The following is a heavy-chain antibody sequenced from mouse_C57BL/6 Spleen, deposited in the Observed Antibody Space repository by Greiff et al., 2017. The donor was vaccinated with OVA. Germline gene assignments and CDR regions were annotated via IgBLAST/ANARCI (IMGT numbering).Heavy chain of an antibody. Sequence: VKVVESGAELVRPGASVKLSCKASGYTFTDYYINWVKQRPGQGLEWIARIYPGSGNTYYNEKFKGKATLTAEKSSSTAYMQLSSLTSEDSAVYFCARGHYYGSREAWFAYWGQGTLVTVSA. J-gene: IGHJ3*01. D-gene: IGHD1-1*01. CDR1: GYTFTDYY. CDR3: ARGHYYGSREAWFAY. V-gene: IGHV1-76*01. CDR2: IYPGSGNT.